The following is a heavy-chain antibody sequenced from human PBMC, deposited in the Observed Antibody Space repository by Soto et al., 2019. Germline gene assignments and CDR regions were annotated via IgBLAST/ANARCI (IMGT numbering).Heavy chain of an antibody. V-gene: IGHV2-70*01. J-gene: IGHJ5*02. CDR1: GFSLSTSGMC. CDR3: ARIQKDEGSYYGNWFDP. Sequence: LVNPTQTLTLTCTFSGFSLSTSGMCVSWIRQPPGKALEWLALIDWDDDKYYSTSLKTRLTISKDTFKNQVVLTMTNMDPVDTATYYCARIQKDEGSYYGNWFDPWGQGTLVTVSS. D-gene: IGHD1-26*01. CDR2: IDWDDDK.